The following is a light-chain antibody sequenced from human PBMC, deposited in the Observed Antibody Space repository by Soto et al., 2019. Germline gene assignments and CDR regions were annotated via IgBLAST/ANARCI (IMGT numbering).Light chain of an antibody. CDR3: QQRLNWPPG. Sequence: FTQSPDTLSLSPGERATLSCRASQSFTNYIAWYQQRPGQAPRLLIYDASNRASGVPARFSGSGSGTDFTLTISDLEPADFGLYYCQQRLNWPPGFGQGTKVDIK. CDR2: DAS. V-gene: IGKV3-11*01. CDR1: QSFTNY. J-gene: IGKJ1*01.